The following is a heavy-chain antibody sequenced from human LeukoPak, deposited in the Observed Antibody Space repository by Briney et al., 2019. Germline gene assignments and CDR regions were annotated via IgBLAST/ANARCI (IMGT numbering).Heavy chain of an antibody. CDR3: ARGAPPGYSSSWYFGGSINYYYYYYMDV. CDR1: GVSISSSNSY. D-gene: IGHD6-13*01. CDR2: TYYSGNT. V-gene: IGHV4-39*07. J-gene: IGHJ6*03. Sequence: SETLSLTCTVSGVSISSSNSYWGWIRQPPGKGLEWIGSTYYSGNTYYNASLKSQVSISIDTSKNQFSLKLSSVTAADTAVYYCARGAPPGYSSSWYFGGSINYYYYYYMDVWGKGTTVTISS.